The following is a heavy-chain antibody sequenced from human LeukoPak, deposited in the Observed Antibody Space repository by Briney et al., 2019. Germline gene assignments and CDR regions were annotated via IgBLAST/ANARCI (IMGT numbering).Heavy chain of an antibody. V-gene: IGHV1-69*13. CDR1: GGTFSSYA. Sequence: ASVKVSCKASGGTFSSYAISWVRQAPGQGLEWMGGIIPIFGTANYAQKFQGRVTITADESTSTAYMELSSLRSEDTAVYYCARDQGVRQWLVPYYYYGMDVWGQGTTDTVSS. D-gene: IGHD6-19*01. J-gene: IGHJ6*02. CDR2: IIPIFGTA. CDR3: ARDQGVRQWLVPYYYYGMDV.